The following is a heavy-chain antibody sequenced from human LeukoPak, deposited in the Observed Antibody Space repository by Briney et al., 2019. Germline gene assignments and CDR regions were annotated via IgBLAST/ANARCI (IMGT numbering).Heavy chain of an antibody. Sequence: PSETLSLTCTVSGGSLSRGGYYWNWIRQLPGKGLEWIGFTSYSEGTYYNPSLMSRITISVDISQNQFSLKMRDVTAADTAVYFCATADWEYFYFDSWGQGALVAVSS. CDR1: GGSLSRGGYY. J-gene: IGHJ4*02. D-gene: IGHD1-26*01. CDR2: TSYSEGT. CDR3: ATADWEYFYFDS. V-gene: IGHV4-31*03.